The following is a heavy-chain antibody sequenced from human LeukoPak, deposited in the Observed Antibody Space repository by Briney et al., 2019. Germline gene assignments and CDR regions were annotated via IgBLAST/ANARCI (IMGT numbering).Heavy chain of an antibody. CDR2: IWYDGSSK. D-gene: IGHD3-22*01. CDR3: VRDYYDSALCPRADM. V-gene: IGHV3-33*01. Sequence: GRSLRLSCAASGFTFSSYGMHWVRQAPGKGLEWVAVIWYDGSSKYNGDSVKGRFSISRDNSKNTLYLQMNNLRAEDTAVYYCVRDYYDSALCPRADMWGQGTMVTVSS. J-gene: IGHJ3*02. CDR1: GFTFSSYG.